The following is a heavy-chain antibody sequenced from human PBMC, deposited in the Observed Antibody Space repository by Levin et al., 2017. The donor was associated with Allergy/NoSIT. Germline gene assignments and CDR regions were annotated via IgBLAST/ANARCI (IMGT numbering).Heavy chain of an antibody. D-gene: IGHD6-6*01. CDR3: TTESTADERDSGYDWFDP. CDR1: GFTFSNAW. J-gene: IGHJ5*02. Sequence: GESLKISCAASGFTFSNAWMSWVRQAPGKGLEWVGRIKSKTDGGTTDYAAPVKGRFTISRDDSKNTLYLQMNSLKTEDTAVYYCTTESTADERDSGYDWFDPWGQGTLVTVSS. CDR2: IKSKTDGGTT. V-gene: IGHV3-15*01.